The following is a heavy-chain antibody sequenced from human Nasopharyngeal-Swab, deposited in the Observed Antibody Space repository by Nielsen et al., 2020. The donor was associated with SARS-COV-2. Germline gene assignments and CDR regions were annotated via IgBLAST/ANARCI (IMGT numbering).Heavy chain of an antibody. CDR1: GFTFRSYA. CDR3: AKDRDSGDDSDDYYHYYGMDV. V-gene: IGHV3-23*01. CDR2: ISASDYTT. J-gene: IGHJ6*02. D-gene: IGHD5-12*01. Sequence: GGSLRLSCAASGFTFRSYAISWVRQAPGKGLEWVSVISASDYTTYYADSVKGRFTISRDNSKNTVNLQMSSLRAEDTAIYYCAKDRDSGDDSDDYYHYYGMDVWGQGTTVTVFS.